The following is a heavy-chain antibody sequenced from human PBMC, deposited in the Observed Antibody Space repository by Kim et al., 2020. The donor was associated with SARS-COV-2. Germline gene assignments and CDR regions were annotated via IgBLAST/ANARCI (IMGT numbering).Heavy chain of an antibody. CDR2: ISGSGGST. V-gene: IGHV3-23*01. J-gene: IGHJ3*02. CDR3: AKLPDFYYDSSGYYSKENDAFDI. CDR1: GFTFSSYA. D-gene: IGHD3-22*01. Sequence: GGSLRLSCAASGFTFSSYAMSWVRQAPGKGLEWVSAISGSGGSTYYADSVKGRFTISRDNSKNTLYLQMNSLRAEDTAVYYCAKLPDFYYDSSGYYSKENDAFDIWGQGTMVTVSS.